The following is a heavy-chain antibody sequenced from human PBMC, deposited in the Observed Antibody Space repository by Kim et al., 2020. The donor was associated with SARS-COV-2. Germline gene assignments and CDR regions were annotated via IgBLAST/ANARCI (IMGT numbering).Heavy chain of an antibody. Sequence: TTDDADSVKVRFTISRDNAENTLYLQMSSLRAEDTAVYYCARLDGGFDIWGQGSLVTVSS. CDR2: TT. J-gene: IGHJ5*02. CDR3: ARLDGGFDI. D-gene: IGHD4-17*01. V-gene: IGHV3-74*01.